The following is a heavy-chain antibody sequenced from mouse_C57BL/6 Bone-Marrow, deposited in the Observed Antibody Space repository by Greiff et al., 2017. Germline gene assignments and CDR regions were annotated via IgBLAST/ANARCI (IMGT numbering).Heavy chain of an antibody. J-gene: IGHJ3*01. D-gene: IGHD3-2*02. Sequence: LVESGAELARPGASVKLSCKASCYTFTSYGISWVKQRTGQGLEWIGEIYPRSGNTYYNEKFKGKATLTADKSSSTAYMELRSLTSEVSAVYFCATSSGYVRFAYWGQGTLVTVSA. CDR3: ATSSGYVRFAY. CDR1: CYTFTSYG. CDR2: IYPRSGNT. V-gene: IGHV1-81*01.